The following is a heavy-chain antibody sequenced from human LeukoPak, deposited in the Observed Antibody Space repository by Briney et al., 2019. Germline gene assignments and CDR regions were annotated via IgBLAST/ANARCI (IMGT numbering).Heavy chain of an antibody. D-gene: IGHD1-26*01. CDR2: IYHSGST. CDR1: GGSISSGGYY. Sequence: SETLSLTCTVSGGSISSGGYYWSWIRQHPGKGLEWIGYIYHSGSTYYNPSLKSRVTISVDRSKNQFSLKLSSVTAADTAVYYCARESVGATAFDIWGQGTMVTVSS. CDR3: ARESVGATAFDI. J-gene: IGHJ3*02. V-gene: IGHV4-30-2*01.